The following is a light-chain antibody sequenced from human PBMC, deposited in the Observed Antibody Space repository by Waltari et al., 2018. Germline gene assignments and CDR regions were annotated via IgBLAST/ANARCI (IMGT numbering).Light chain of an antibody. V-gene: IGKV3-15*01. CDR2: GAS. CDR3: HQYKSWPYT. CDR1: QSVSTS. J-gene: IGKJ2*01. Sequence: EIVMTQSPATLSVSPGERATLSCRASQSVSTSLAWYQQKPGRAPGLLISGASTRATGIPARFSGGGSGTEFTLTISSLQSEDFAVYYCHQYKSWPYTFGQGTKLEIK.